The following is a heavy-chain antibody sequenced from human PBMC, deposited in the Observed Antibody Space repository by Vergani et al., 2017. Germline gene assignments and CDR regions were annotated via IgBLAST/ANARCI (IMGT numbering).Heavy chain of an antibody. CDR3: ARVHRWYQRSSFDY. V-gene: IGHV4-39*07. J-gene: IGHJ4*02. CDR1: GGSISSSSYY. CDR2: IYYSGST. Sequence: QLQLQESGPGLVKPSETLSLTCTVSGGSISSSSYYWGWIRQPPGKGLEWIGSIYYSGSTYYNPSLKSRVTISVDTSKNQFSLKLSSVTAADTAVYYCARVHRWYQRSSFDYWGQGTLVTVSS. D-gene: IGHD4-23*01.